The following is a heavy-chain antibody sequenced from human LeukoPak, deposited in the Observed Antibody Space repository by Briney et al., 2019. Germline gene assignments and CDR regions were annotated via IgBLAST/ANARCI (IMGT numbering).Heavy chain of an antibody. D-gene: IGHD3-22*01. CDR1: GFTFSSYS. CDR2: ISSSSSTI. J-gene: IGHJ5*02. Sequence: GGSLRLSCAASGFTFSSYSMNWVRQAPGKGLEWVSYISSSSSTIYYADSVKGRFTISRDNAKNSLYLQMNSLRAEDTAVYYCARDHPMIGFDPWGQGTLVTVSS. CDR3: ARDHPMIGFDP. V-gene: IGHV3-48*04.